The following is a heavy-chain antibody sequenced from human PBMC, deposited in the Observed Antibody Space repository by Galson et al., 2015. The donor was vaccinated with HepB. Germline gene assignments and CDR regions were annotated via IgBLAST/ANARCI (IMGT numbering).Heavy chain of an antibody. Sequence: SVKVSCKASGGTFNNYAFSWVRQAPGQGLEWMGGIIPIFGTANYAQQFQGRVTITADESTSTVYMEVRSLRYEDTAVYYCARDWEDIPLIPAAASYYLYNMDVWGQGTTVTVSS. J-gene: IGHJ6*02. CDR1: GGTFNNYA. CDR3: ARDWEDIPLIPAAASYYLYNMDV. V-gene: IGHV1-69*13. D-gene: IGHD2-2*01. CDR2: IIPIFGTA.